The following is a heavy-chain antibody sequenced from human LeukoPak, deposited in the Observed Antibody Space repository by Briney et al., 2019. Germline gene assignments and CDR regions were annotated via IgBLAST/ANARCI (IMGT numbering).Heavy chain of an antibody. D-gene: IGHD5-24*01. Sequence: PSETLSLTCTVSGGSISSSSYYWGWIRQPPGKGLEWIGSIYYSGSTYYNPSLKSRVTISVDTSKNQFSLKLNSVTAADTAVYYCARGNEVEMAPRDHWGQGTLVTVSS. V-gene: IGHV4-39*07. CDR3: ARGNEVEMAPRDH. CDR2: IYYSGST. CDR1: GGSISSSSYY. J-gene: IGHJ4*02.